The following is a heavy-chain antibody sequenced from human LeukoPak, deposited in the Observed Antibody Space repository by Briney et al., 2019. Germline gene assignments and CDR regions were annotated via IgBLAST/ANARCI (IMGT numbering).Heavy chain of an antibody. V-gene: IGHV4-34*01. CDR3: ARGYSSGWYGELDP. D-gene: IGHD6-19*01. CDR2: INHSGST. Sequence: SETLSLTCAVYGGSFSGYYWSWIRQPPGKGLEWIGEINHSGSTNYNPSLKSRVTISVDTSKNQFSLKLSSVTAADTAVYYCARGYSSGWYGELDPWGQGTLVTVSS. J-gene: IGHJ5*02. CDR1: GGSFSGYY.